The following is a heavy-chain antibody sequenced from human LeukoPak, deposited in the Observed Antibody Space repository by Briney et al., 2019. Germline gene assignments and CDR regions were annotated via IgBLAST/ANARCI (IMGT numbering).Heavy chain of an antibody. CDR2: ISSDGGSP. D-gene: IGHD2-15*01. CDR1: GFAFSSYA. V-gene: IGHV3-64*01. J-gene: IGHJ4*02. CDR3: AREYCSGGRCQYYFDY. Sequence: GGSLRPSCAAFGFAFSSYAMYWVRQAPGEGLEYVSGISSDGGSPFHVNSVKGRFTISRDNSKDTLYLQVGSLRAEDMAVYYCAREYCSGGRCQYYFDYWGQGTLVTVSS.